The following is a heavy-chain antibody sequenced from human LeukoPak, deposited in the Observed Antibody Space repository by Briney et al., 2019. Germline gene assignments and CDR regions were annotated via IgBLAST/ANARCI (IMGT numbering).Heavy chain of an antibody. V-gene: IGHV3-48*04. Sequence: GGSLRLSCAASGFDLSTYCMTWVRQAPGKGLEWVSYISSSGSTIYYADSVKGRFTISRDNAKNSLYLQMNSLRAEDTAVYYCAVSIAAAGIFPYWGQGTLVTVSS. CDR1: GFDLSTYC. J-gene: IGHJ4*02. CDR2: ISSSGSTI. CDR3: AVSIAAAGIFPY. D-gene: IGHD6-13*01.